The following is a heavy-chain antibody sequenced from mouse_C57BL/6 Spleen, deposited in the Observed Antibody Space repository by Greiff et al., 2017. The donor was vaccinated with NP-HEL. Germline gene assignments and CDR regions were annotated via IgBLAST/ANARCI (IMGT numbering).Heavy chain of an antibody. V-gene: IGHV1-82*01. Sequence: VQLQQSGPELVKPGASVKISCKASGYAFSSSWMNWVKQRPGKGLEWIGRIYPGDGDTNYNGKFKGKATLTADKSSSTAYMQLSSLTSEDSAVYFCARRDYGRNWGQGTTLTVSS. D-gene: IGHD1-1*02. CDR3: ARRDYGRN. J-gene: IGHJ2*01. CDR1: GYAFSSSW. CDR2: IYPGDGDT.